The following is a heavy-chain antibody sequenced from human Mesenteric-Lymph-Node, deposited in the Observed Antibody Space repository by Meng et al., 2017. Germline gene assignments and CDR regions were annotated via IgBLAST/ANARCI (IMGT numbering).Heavy chain of an antibody. CDR1: GGSFSGYY. V-gene: IGHV4-34*01. J-gene: IGHJ4*02. CDR3: ARDSPGGYGYFDS. D-gene: IGHD5-12*01. Sequence: QVQLHQVGAGLLNPSATLSLTCAVYGGSFSGYYGSWIRQPPGKGLEWIGEINHSGSTNYNPSLKSRVTISVDTSKNQFSLNLNSVTAADAAVYYCARDSPGGYGYFDSWGQGTLGHRLL. CDR2: INHSGST.